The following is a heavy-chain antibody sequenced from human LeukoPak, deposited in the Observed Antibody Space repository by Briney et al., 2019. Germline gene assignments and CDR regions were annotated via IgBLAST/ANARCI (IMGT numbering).Heavy chain of an antibody. D-gene: IGHD5-24*01. Sequence: ASVKVSCKASGYTFTGYYMHWVRQAPGQGLEWMGWINPNSGGTNYAQKFQGRVTMTRDTSISTAYMELSRLRSDDTAVYYCARDMRDGFNWFDPWGQGTQVTVSS. J-gene: IGHJ5*02. CDR3: ARDMRDGFNWFDP. CDR1: GYTFTGYY. CDR2: INPNSGGT. V-gene: IGHV1-2*02.